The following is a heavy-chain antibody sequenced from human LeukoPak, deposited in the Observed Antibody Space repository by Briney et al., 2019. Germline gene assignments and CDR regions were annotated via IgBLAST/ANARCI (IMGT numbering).Heavy chain of an antibody. J-gene: IGHJ4*02. CDR2: ISYEGNNK. CDR3: AKDRNYVATLDY. CDR1: GFSFSSYG. Sequence: GGSTRLSCAASGFSFSSYGMHWVRRTPGKGLECVAGISYEGNNKYYADSVKGRFTISRDDSKNTMYLQMNSLRAEDTAVYYCAKDRNYVATLDYWGQGTLVTVSS. V-gene: IGHV3-30*18. D-gene: IGHD3-10*02.